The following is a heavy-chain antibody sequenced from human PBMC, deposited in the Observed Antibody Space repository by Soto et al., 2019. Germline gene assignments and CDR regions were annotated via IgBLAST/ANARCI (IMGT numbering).Heavy chain of an antibody. CDR3: ARRSSGCYFDY. CDR2: ISGSGDST. Sequence: EVQLLESGGGLVQPGGSLRLSCAASGFSCSSYAMNWVRQAPGKGLEWVSVISGSGDSTYYADSVKGRFTISRDNSKNSLSLQMISLRAADTAVYYCARRSSGCYFDYWGQGTLVIVSS. J-gene: IGHJ4*02. D-gene: IGHD6-19*01. CDR1: GFSCSSYA. V-gene: IGHV3-23*01.